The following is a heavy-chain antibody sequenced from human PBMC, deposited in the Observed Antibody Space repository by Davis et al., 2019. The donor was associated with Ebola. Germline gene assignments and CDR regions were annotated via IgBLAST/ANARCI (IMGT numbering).Heavy chain of an antibody. J-gene: IGHJ4*02. CDR1: GFTFSSHA. V-gene: IGHV3-30*04. CDR3: ARDAHMVALGLDS. CDR2: ISYDGSKE. D-gene: IGHD2-15*01. Sequence: PGGSLRLSCAASGFTFSSHAMSWVRQAPGKGLEWVAVISYDGSKEYYGDSVQGRFTISRDGSKNTVYLQMNSLRPDDTAVYYCARDAHMVALGLDSWGQGTLVTVSS.